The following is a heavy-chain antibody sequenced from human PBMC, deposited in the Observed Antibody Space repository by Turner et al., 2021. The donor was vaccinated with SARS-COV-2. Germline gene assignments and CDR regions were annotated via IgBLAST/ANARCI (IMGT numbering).Heavy chain of an antibody. CDR3: ARRHSGNYDAFDI. CDR1: GGTFSSYA. D-gene: IGHD1-26*01. V-gene: IGHV1-69*10. Sequence: QVQLVQSGAEVKKPGSSVKVSCKASGGTFSSYAISWVRQAPGQGLEWMGGIIPILGIANYAQNFQGRVTITADKSTSTAYMELSSLRSEDTAVYYCARRHSGNYDAFDIWGQETMVTVSS. CDR2: IIPILGIA. J-gene: IGHJ3*02.